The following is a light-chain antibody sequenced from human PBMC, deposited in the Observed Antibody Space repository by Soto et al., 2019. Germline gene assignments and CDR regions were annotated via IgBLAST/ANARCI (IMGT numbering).Light chain of an antibody. CDR1: QGISSW. V-gene: IGKV1-5*03. Sequence: DIQMTQSPSTLSASVGDRVTITCQASQGISSWLAWYQQKPGKAPKLLIYKASSLDSGAPSRFSGSGSGTEFTLTISSLQPDDFATYYCQKDNSDPGMFGQGTKV. CDR3: QKDNSDPGM. CDR2: KAS. J-gene: IGKJ1*01.